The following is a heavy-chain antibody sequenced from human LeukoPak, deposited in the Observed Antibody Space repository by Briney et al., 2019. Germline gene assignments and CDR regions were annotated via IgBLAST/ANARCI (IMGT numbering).Heavy chain of an antibody. J-gene: IGHJ4*02. CDR3: VRRNTTMDY. Sequence: GASVKVSCKASGYTFTSHEINWVRQAPGQGLEWMGWMNPNSGHTVYAQKFKRRVTIPRNTSISTAYMDLSSLRSEDTAVYYCVRRNTTMDYWGQGTLVTVSS. V-gene: IGHV1-8*03. CDR2: MNPNSGHT. CDR1: GYTFTSHE. D-gene: IGHD5-18*01.